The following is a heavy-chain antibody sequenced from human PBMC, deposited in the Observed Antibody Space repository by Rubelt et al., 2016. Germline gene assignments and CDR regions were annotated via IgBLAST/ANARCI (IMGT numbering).Heavy chain of an antibody. J-gene: IGHJ3*02. CDR1: GYTFTSYG. Sequence: QVQLVQSGAEVKKPGASVKVSCKASGYTFTSYGISWVRQAPGQGLEWMGWISAYNGNPNYAQKLQGRVTMTTDTSTSTAYMELRRLRSYDTSVYYCARRDGYNWDDAFDIWGQGTMVTVSS. D-gene: IGHD5-24*01. CDR3: ARRDGYNWDDAFDI. V-gene: IGHV1-18*01. CDR2: ISAYNGNP.